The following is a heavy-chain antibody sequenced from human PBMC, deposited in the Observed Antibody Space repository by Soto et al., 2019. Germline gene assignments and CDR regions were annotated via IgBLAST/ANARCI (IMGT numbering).Heavy chain of an antibody. CDR2: IIPIFGTA. CDR3: AARVDTAMVEPDYYYYAMDV. J-gene: IGHJ6*02. D-gene: IGHD5-18*01. V-gene: IGHV1-69*13. CDR1: GGTFSSYA. Sequence: GASVKVSCKASGGTFSSYAISWVRQAPGQGLEWMGGIIPIFGTANYAQKFQGRVTITADESTSTAYMELSSLRSEDTAVYYCAARVDTAMVEPDYYYYAMDVWGQGPTVTVSS.